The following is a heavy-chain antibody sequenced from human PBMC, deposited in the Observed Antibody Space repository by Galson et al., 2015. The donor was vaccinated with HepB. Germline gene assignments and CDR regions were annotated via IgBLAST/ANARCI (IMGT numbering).Heavy chain of an antibody. CDR3: ARSRFDFWSGYDYYMDV. J-gene: IGHJ6*03. Sequence: SLRLSCAASGFTFSTYAMSWVRQAPGKGLAWVSYISRSSSAIYYADSVKGRFTISRDNAKNSLYLQMNSLRVEDTAVYYCARSRFDFWSGYDYYMDVWGKGTTVTVSS. V-gene: IGHV3-48*01. D-gene: IGHD3-3*01. CDR1: GFTFSTYA. CDR2: ISRSSSAI.